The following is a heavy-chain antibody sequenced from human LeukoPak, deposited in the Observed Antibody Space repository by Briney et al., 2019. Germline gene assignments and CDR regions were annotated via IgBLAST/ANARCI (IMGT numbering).Heavy chain of an antibody. J-gene: IGHJ5*02. Sequence: PGGSLRLSCAASGFTFKDYAMGWVRQTPGKGLEWVSGIRYNGANAYYADSVKGRFTISRDNSKATLYLQMNSLRADDTAVYYCAKVGSRMVRGVINWFDPWGQGTLVTVSS. CDR3: AKVGSRMVRGVINWFDP. CDR2: IRYNGANA. V-gene: IGHV3-23*01. D-gene: IGHD3-10*01. CDR1: GFTFKDYA.